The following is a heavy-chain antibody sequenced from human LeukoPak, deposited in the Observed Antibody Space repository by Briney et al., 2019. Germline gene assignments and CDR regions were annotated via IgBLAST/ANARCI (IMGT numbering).Heavy chain of an antibody. CDR3: ARAVQVTTGGLFDY. Sequence: SETLSLTCTVSGGSISSGSYYWSWIRQPAGKGLEWIGRIYTSGSTNYNPSLKSRVTISVDTSKNQFSLKLSSVTAADTAVYYCARAVQVTTGGLFDYWGQGTLVTVSS. CDR2: IYTSGST. V-gene: IGHV4-61*02. CDR1: GGSISSGSYY. J-gene: IGHJ4*02. D-gene: IGHD4-17*01.